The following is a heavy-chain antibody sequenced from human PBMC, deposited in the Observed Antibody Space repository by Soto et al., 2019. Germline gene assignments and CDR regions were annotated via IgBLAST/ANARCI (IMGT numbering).Heavy chain of an antibody. V-gene: IGHV3-33*01. CDR1: GFTFSSYG. J-gene: IGHJ5*02. Sequence: GGSLRLSCAASGFTFSSYGMHWVRQAPGKGLEWVAVIWYDGSNKYYADSVKGRFTISRDNSKNTLYLQMNSLRAEDTAVYYCARDQPLAASNWFDPWGQGTLVTVSS. CDR3: ARDQPLAASNWFDP. D-gene: IGHD6-6*01. CDR2: IWYDGSNK.